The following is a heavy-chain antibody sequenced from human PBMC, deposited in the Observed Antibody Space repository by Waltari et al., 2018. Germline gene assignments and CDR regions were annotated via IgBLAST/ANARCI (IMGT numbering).Heavy chain of an antibody. J-gene: IGHJ2*01. CDR2: SCPILGMA. V-gene: IGHV1-69*10. CDR1: GGTFSSYA. CDR3: ARTLNYDSSGYYLSYWYFDL. D-gene: IGHD3-22*01. Sequence: QVQLVQSGAEVKKPGSSVKVSCKASGGTFSSYAISWVRQAPGQGLEWMGGSCPILGMANSAQKFQGIVTITADKSTSTAYMERSSLRSDDTAVYYCARTLNYDSSGYYLSYWYFDLWGRGTLVTVSS.